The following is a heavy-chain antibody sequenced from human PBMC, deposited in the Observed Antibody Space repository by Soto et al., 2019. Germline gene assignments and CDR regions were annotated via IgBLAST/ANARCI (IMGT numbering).Heavy chain of an antibody. Sequence: ASVKVSCKASGYTFTSYDTNWVRQATGQGLEWMGWMNPNSGNTGYAQKFQGRVTMTRNTSISTAYMELSSLRSEDTAVYYCARGSLGFWRRGWWFDPWGQGTLVTVS. V-gene: IGHV1-8*01. D-gene: IGHD3-3*01. CDR1: GYTFTSYD. J-gene: IGHJ5*02. CDR3: ARGSLGFWRRGWWFDP. CDR2: MNPNSGNT.